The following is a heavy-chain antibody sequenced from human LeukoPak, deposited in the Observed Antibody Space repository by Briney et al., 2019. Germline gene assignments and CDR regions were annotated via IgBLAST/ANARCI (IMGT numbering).Heavy chain of an antibody. CDR2: INPNNGGT. Sequence: ASVKVSCKASGYTFTAYFIHWVRQAPGQGLEWMGRINPNNGGTDYGQKFRGRVTMTRDTSISTAYMELNRLRSDDTAVYYCARAEVGTNWGQGTLVTVSS. V-gene: IGHV1-2*06. D-gene: IGHD1-14*01. CDR3: ARAEVGTN. CDR1: GYTFTAYF. J-gene: IGHJ4*02.